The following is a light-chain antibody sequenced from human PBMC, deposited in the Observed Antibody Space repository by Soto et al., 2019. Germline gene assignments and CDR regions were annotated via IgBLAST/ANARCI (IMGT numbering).Light chain of an antibody. CDR1: QSVTNN. CDR2: DVS. CDR3: QQYDQWWT. V-gene: IGKV3D-15*01. J-gene: IGKJ1*01. Sequence: EKVMTQSPATLSVSPGETATLSCRASQSVTNNYLAWYQQKPGLAPRLLIHDVSTRATGIPARFSGSGSGTEYSLTISSLQSEDFGVYFCQQYDQWWTFGQGTKVDIK.